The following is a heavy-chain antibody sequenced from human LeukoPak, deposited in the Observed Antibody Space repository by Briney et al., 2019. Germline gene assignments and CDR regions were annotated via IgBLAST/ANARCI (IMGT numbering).Heavy chain of an antibody. D-gene: IGHD3-22*01. Sequence: PSETLSLTCTVSGGSISSSSYYWGWIRQPPGKGLEWIGSIYYSGSTYYNPSLKGRVTISVDTSKNQFSLKLSSVTAADTAVYYCARNDIYDSSGYYPSAFDYWGQGTLVTVSS. J-gene: IGHJ4*02. CDR3: ARNDIYDSSGYYPSAFDY. V-gene: IGHV4-39*07. CDR1: GGSISSSSYY. CDR2: IYYSGST.